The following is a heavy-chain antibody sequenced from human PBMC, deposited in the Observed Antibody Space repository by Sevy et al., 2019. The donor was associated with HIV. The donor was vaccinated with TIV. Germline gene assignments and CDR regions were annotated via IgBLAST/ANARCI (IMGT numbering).Heavy chain of an antibody. V-gene: IGHV3-48*01. CDR1: GFTFSAYS. Sequence: GGSLRLSCAASGFTFSAYSMNWVRQAPEKGLEWVSYISSSSGTIDYADSVKGQFTISRDNAKSTLYLQMNGLRAEDTAVYYCARAGGDCYSKNECWFVSWGQGTLVTVSS. CDR3: ARAGGDCYSKNECWFVS. D-gene: IGHD2-21*01. J-gene: IGHJ5*01. CDR2: ISSSSGTI.